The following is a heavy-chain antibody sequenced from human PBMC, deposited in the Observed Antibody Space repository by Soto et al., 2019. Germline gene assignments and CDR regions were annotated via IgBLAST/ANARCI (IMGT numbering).Heavy chain of an antibody. J-gene: IGHJ4*02. CDR2: ISGSGGST. V-gene: IGHV3-23*01. Sequence: PGGSLRLSCAASGFTFSSYAMSWVRQAPGKGLEWVSAISGSGGSTYYADSVKGRFTISRDNSKNTLYLQMNSLRAEDTAVYYCSKDREQLVTKYYFDYWGQGTLVTFSS. CDR1: GFTFSSYA. CDR3: SKDREQLVTKYYFDY. D-gene: IGHD6-13*01.